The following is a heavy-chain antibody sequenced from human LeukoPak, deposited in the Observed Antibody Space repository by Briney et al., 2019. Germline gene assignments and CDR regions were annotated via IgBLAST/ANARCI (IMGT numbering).Heavy chain of an antibody. CDR3: ARLGAAAGHYYYYGMDV. CDR2: IYYSGST. CDR1: GGSISSYY. V-gene: IGHV4-59*08. J-gene: IGHJ6*02. Sequence: SETLSLTCTVSGGSISSYYWSWIRQPPGKGLEWIGYIYYSGSTNYNPSLKSRVTISVDTSKNKFSLKLSSVTAADTAVYYCARLGAAAGHYYYYGMDVWGQGTTVTVSS. D-gene: IGHD6-13*01.